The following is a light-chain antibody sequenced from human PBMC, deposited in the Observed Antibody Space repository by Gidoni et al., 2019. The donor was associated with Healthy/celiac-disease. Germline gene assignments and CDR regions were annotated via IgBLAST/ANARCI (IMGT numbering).Light chain of an antibody. CDR3: QQRSNWPFT. Sequence: EIVLTQSPATLSLSPGERATISCRASQSVSSYLAWYQQKPGQAPRLLIYDASNRATGIPARFSGSGSGTDFTLTISSREPEDFAVYYCQQRSNWPFTFGGGTKVEIK. CDR1: QSVSSY. V-gene: IGKV3-11*01. J-gene: IGKJ4*01. CDR2: DAS.